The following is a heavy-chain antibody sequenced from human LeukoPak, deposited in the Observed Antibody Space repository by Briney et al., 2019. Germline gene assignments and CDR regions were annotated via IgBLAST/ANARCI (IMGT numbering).Heavy chain of an antibody. CDR3: ARDQTAHSYRDY. CDR1: GFTFSSYS. D-gene: IGHD1-14*01. J-gene: IGHJ4*02. Sequence: GGSLGLSCAASGFTFSSYSMNWVRQAPGKGLEWVSSISSSSSYIYYADSVKGRFTISRDNAKNSLYLQMNSLRAEDTAVYYCARDQTAHSYRDYWGQGTLVTVSS. CDR2: ISSSSSYI. V-gene: IGHV3-21*01.